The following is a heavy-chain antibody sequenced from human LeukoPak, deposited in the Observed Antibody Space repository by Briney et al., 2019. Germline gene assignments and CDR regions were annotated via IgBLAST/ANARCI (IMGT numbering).Heavy chain of an antibody. J-gene: IGHJ5*02. V-gene: IGHV4-59*08. CDR1: GGSISSYC. Sequence: PSETLSLTCTVSGGSISSYCWSWIRQPPGKGLEWVGYIYYSGSTNYNPSLTSRVTISVDTSKNQFSLKLISVTAADTAVYYCARQDGYNGMAKAPWGQGTLVTVSS. CDR3: ARQDGYNGMAKAP. CDR2: IYYSGST. D-gene: IGHD5-24*01.